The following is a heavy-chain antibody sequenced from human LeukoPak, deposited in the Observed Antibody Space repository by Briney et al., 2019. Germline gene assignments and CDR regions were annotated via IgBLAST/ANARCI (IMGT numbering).Heavy chain of an antibody. CDR3: AHRRSGMGSIFFDS. V-gene: IGHV2-5*01. J-gene: IGHJ4*02. D-gene: IGHD5-24*01. CDR1: GFSLSTRGVG. Sequence: SGPTLVNPTPTLTLTCTFSGFSLSTRGVGVVWIRQPPGKGLEWLALINSNDDKRYRPSLKSRLTITKDTSKNQVILTMTNMDPVDTATYYCAHRRSGMGSIFFDSWGQGTPVSVSS. CDR2: INSNDDK.